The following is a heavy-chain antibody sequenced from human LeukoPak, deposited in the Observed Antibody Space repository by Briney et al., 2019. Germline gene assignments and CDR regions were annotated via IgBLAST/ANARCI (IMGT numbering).Heavy chain of an antibody. CDR1: GGSITSYY. CDR3: ARDHLGSGWYFGWFAP. J-gene: IGHJ5*02. Sequence: SETLSLTCTVSGGSITSYYWSWIRQPPGKGLEWIGHINYSGSTNYNPSLKRRVTISVDTSKNQFSLKLSSVTAADTAVYYCARDHLGSGWYFGWFAPWGQGTLVTVSS. V-gene: IGHV4-59*01. D-gene: IGHD6-19*01. CDR2: INYSGST.